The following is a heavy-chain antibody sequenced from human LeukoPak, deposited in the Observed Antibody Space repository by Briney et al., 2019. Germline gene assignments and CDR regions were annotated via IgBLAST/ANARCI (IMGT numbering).Heavy chain of an antibody. Sequence: PGGSLRLSCVASGFIFSSSGIHWVRQAPGKGLQWVAGISYDGSFKAYGDSVKGRFTISRDNSKNTLYLQMNSLRAEDTAVYYCAKMARYCSSTSCFSGSLGGMDVWGQGTTVTVSS. CDR3: AKMARYCSSTSCFSGSLGGMDV. CDR2: ISYDGSFK. D-gene: IGHD2-2*01. CDR1: GFIFSSSG. V-gene: IGHV3-30*18. J-gene: IGHJ6*02.